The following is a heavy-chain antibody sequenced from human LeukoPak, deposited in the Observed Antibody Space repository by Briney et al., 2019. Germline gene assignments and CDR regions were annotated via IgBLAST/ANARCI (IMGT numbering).Heavy chain of an antibody. CDR3: ARGWDGYSYGI. V-gene: IGHV3-74*01. CDR1: GFTFSSFW. Sequence: ESLRLSCAASGFTFSSFWMHWVRQAPGKGLVWVSRINSDGSSTTYADSVKGRFTISRDNAKNTVYLQMNSLRAEDTAVYYCARGWDGYSYGIWGQGTLVTVSS. D-gene: IGHD5-18*01. J-gene: IGHJ4*02. CDR2: INSDGSST.